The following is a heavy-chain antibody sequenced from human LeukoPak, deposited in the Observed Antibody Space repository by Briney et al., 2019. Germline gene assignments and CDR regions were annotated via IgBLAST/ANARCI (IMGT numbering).Heavy chain of an antibody. CDR2: IYYTGST. V-gene: IGHV4-39*01. Sequence: PSETLSLTCTVSGXSISSSSYYWGWIRQPPGKGLEWIGNIYYTGSTYYNPSLKGRVTISVDTSKNQFSLKLSSVTAADTAVYYCVRGVRIWGQGTMVTVSS. CDR1: GXSISSSSYY. D-gene: IGHD3-10*01. J-gene: IGHJ3*02. CDR3: VRGVRI.